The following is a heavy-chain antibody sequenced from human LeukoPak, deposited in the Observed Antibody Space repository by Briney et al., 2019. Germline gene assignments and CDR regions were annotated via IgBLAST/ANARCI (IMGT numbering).Heavy chain of an antibody. Sequence: GGSLRLSCAASGFTFSSYDMHWVRQAPGKGLEWVAVISYDGSKKYYGDSVKGRFTISRDNSKNTLYLQMNSLRAEDTAVYYCARDLGVPGDYWGQGTLVTVSS. CDR1: GFTFSSYD. V-gene: IGHV3-30*03. CDR2: ISYDGSKK. J-gene: IGHJ4*02. CDR3: ARDLGVPGDY. D-gene: IGHD3-3*01.